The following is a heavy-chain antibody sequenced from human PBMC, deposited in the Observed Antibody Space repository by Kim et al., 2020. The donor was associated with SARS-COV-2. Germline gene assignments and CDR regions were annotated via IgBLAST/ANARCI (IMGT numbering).Heavy chain of an antibody. CDR2: INTNTGNP. CDR3: ARGGLRGVLAYYDFWSGYPYYFDY. V-gene: IGHV7-4-1*02. CDR1: GYTFTSYA. J-gene: IGHJ4*02. D-gene: IGHD3-3*01. Sequence: ASVKVSCKASGYTFTSYAMNWVRQAPGQGLEWMGWINTNTGNPTYAQGFTGRFVFSLDTSVSTAYLQISSLKAEDTAVYYCARGGLRGVLAYYDFWSGYPYYFDYWGQGTLVTVSS.